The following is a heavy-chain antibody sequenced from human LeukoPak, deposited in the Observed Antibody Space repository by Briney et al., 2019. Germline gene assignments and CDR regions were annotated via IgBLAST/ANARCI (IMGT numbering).Heavy chain of an antibody. V-gene: IGHV3-7*01. D-gene: IGHD6-6*01. J-gene: IGHJ4*02. Sequence: PGGSLRPSCAASGFTFSNYWMTWVRXXPXKXXXXXANIKQDGSTKYYVDSVKGRFTXSRDNAKNSVCLQVNSLTAEDTALYYCARIGYSSSSLDYWGQGTLVTVSS. CDR2: IKQDGSTK. CDR3: ARIGYSSSSLDY. CDR1: GFTFSNYW.